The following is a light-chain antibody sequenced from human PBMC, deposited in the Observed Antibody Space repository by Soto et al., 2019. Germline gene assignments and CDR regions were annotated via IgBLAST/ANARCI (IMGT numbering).Light chain of an antibody. CDR1: QSVSSN. CDR3: QQDYNLPWT. J-gene: IGKJ1*01. Sequence: EIVLTQSPATLSLSPGERATLSCRASQSVSSNLAWYQQKPGQAPRLLIYGASTRATGIPDRFSGSGSETDFTLTISSLQPEDFAVYYCQQDYNLPWTFGHGTKVDIK. V-gene: IGKV3D-7*01. CDR2: GAS.